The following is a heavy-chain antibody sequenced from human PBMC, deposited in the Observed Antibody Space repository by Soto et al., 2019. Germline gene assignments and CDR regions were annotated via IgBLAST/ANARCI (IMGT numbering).Heavy chain of an antibody. CDR2: IIPIFGTA. Sequence: GASVKVSCKASGGTFSSYAISWVRQAPGQGREWMGGIIPIFGTANYAQKFQGRVTITADESTSTAYMELSSLRSEDTAVYYCARGHRPTTIFGVVPRYYYGMDVWGQGXTVTVSS. CDR1: GGTFSSYA. V-gene: IGHV1-69*13. D-gene: IGHD3-3*01. CDR3: ARGHRPTTIFGVVPRYYYGMDV. J-gene: IGHJ6*02.